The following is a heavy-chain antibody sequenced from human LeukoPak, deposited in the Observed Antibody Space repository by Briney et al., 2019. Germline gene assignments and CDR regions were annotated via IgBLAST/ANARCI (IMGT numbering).Heavy chain of an antibody. CDR3: ARHWKGIPDY. CDR1: GGSISSSSYY. J-gene: IGHJ4*02. V-gene: IGHV4-39*01. Sequence: SETLSLTCTVSGGSISSSSYYWGWIRQPPGKGLEWIGSIYYSGSTYYNPSLKSRVTISVDTSKNQFSLKLSSVTAADTAVYYCARHWKGIPDYWGQGTLVTVSS. CDR2: IYYSGST. D-gene: IGHD1-1*01.